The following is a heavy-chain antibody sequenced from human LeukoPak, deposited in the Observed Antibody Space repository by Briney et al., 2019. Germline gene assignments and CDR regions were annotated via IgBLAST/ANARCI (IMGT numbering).Heavy chain of an antibody. Sequence: GRSLRLSCAASGFTFRTYTMHWVRQAPGKGLEWVAMISFDGSDNYYADSVKGRFTISRDNSKNILFLQMNSLRLEDTAMYYCATNWFDPWGQGTLVTVSS. CDR3: ATNWFDP. CDR1: GFTFRTYT. J-gene: IGHJ5*02. CDR2: ISFDGSDN. V-gene: IGHV3-30*04.